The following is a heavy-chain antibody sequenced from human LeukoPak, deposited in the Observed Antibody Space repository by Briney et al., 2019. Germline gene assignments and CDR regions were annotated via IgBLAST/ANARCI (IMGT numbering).Heavy chain of an antibody. V-gene: IGHV4-59*08. CDR1: GGSISSYS. CDR3: AIADCSGGTCHGFDI. D-gene: IGHD2-15*01. J-gene: IGHJ3*02. CDR2: IYYSGST. Sequence: SETLSLTCIVSGGSISSYSWSWIRQPPGKGLECIGYIYYSGSTNYNPSLKSRVTTSVDTSKNQFSLKLSSVTAADTAVYYCAIADCSGGTCHGFDIWGQGTMVTVSS.